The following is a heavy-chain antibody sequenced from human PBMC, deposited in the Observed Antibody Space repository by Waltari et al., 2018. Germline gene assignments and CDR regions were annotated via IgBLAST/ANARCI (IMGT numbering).Heavy chain of an antibody. Sequence: EAQVVESGGGLIQPGGSLALSCAASGFIVTGAYMSWFRQAPGRGLEWVSLLYSDGRTYYADSVKGRFTSSRGDCKSTFCLQMNSLRVEDTAVYYCAGPAAGGSWRFDSWGQGTLVSVSS. CDR2: LYSDGRT. CDR3: AGPAAGGSWRFDS. V-gene: IGHV3-53*01. D-gene: IGHD2-15*01. CDR1: GFIVTGAY. J-gene: IGHJ4*02.